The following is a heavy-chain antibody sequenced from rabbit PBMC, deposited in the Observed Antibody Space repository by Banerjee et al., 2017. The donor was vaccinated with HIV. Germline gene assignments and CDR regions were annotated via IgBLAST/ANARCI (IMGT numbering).Heavy chain of an antibody. D-gene: IGHD2-1*01. CDR2: IYAGSSGST. J-gene: IGHJ4*01. CDR1: GFSFSSSYY. V-gene: IGHV1S40*01. Sequence: QSLEESGGDLVKPGASLTLTCTASGFSFSSSYYMCWVRQAPGKGLEWIACIYAGSSGSTYYATWAKGRFTISKASSTTVTLQMTSLTAADTATYFCASYFYDDYGDYPYFNLWGQGTLVTVS. CDR3: ASYFYDDYGDYPYFNL.